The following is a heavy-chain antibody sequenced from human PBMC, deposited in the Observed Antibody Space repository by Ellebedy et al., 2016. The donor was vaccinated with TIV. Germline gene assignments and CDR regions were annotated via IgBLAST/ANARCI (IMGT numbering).Heavy chain of an antibody. CDR2: INPSGGST. J-gene: IGHJ4*02. Sequence: ASVKVSCKASGYTFTSYYMHWVRQAPGQGLEWVGIINPSGGSTSYAQKFQGRVTMTRDTSTSTVYMELSGLRSEDTAVYYCARDLGYCSSITCYLREFYFDYWGQGTLVTVSS. V-gene: IGHV1-46*01. CDR3: ARDLGYCSSITCYLREFYFDY. D-gene: IGHD2-2*01. CDR1: GYTFTSYY.